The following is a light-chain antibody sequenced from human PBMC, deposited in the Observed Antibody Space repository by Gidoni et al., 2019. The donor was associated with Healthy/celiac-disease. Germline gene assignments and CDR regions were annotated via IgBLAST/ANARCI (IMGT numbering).Light chain of an antibody. V-gene: IGKV3-15*01. Sequence: ELVITQSPAPLPVSPGETATLSCRASQSVSSNLPWYQQKPGQAPRLLIDGASTRSPGIPATFSGSGSGTEFTLTISSLQSEDFAVYYCQQYNNWPPYTFGQGTKLEIK. J-gene: IGKJ2*01. CDR3: QQYNNWPPYT. CDR1: QSVSSN. CDR2: GAS.